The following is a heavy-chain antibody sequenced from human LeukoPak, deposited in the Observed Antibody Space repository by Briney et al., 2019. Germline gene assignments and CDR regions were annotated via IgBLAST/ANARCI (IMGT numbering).Heavy chain of an antibody. CDR1: GGFFSGYA. Sequence: SVKVSCKASGGFFSGYAMSWLRQAPGQGLEWLGGVIPIYYITKYAQKFQDRVTITTDESTSTAYMELSSLKSEDTAMYYCARSMAAEGTGPFDPWGQGTLVTVSS. CDR3: ARSMAAEGTGPFDP. CDR2: VIPIYYIT. V-gene: IGHV1-69*05. D-gene: IGHD6-13*01. J-gene: IGHJ5*02.